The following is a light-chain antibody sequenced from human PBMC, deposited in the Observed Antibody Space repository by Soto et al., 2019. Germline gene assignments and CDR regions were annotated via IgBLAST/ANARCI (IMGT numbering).Light chain of an antibody. CDR1: SSNIGAGYD. CDR3: SSYTSSSTRV. V-gene: IGLV1-40*01. Sequence: QSVLTQPPSVSGAPGQRVSISCTGSSSNIGAGYDVHWYQHLPGTAPKLLIYANNNRPSGVPDRFSGSKSGTSASLAITGLQAEDEADYYCSSYTSSSTRVFGTGTKVTVL. CDR2: ANN. J-gene: IGLJ1*01.